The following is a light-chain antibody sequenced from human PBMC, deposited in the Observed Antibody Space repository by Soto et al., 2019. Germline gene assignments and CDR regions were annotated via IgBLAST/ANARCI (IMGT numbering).Light chain of an antibody. CDR2: SIN. CDR3: STWDDSLNNWL. Sequence: QSVLTQPPSASGTPGQRVTISCSGSGSNIGSNTVNWYQQFPGTAPKLLIYSINQRPSGVPDRFSGSKSGTSASLAITGLQSDDEADYYCSTWDDSLNNWLFGGGTKLT. V-gene: IGLV1-44*01. J-gene: IGLJ3*02. CDR1: GSNIGSNT.